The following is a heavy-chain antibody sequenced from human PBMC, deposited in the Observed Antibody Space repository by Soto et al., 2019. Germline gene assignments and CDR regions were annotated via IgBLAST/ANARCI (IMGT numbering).Heavy chain of an antibody. CDR3: AQDRYCSATSCQDFGF. V-gene: IGHV3-23*01. Sequence: EAQLLESGGGLVQPGGSLRLSCAASGFSVTSYAMSWLRQSPGKGLGWVSVLSGSGIGKDYADSVKGRFTIDRDNARNTLYLKSIGLRVEDISVCYCAQDRYCSATSCQDFGFWGQGTLVTVSS. CDR1: GFSVTSYA. CDR2: LSGSGIGK. D-gene: IGHD2-2*01. J-gene: IGHJ4*02.